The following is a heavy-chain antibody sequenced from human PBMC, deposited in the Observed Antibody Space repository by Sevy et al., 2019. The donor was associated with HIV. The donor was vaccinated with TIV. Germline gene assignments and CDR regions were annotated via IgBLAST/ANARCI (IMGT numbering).Heavy chain of an antibody. Sequence: SETLSLTCTVSGGSISSYYWSWIRQPPGKGLEWIGYIYYSGSTNYNPSLKSRVTISVDTSKNQLSLKLSSATAADTAKYYCARAPPYYDFWSGYYSRSYYYSYMDVWGKGTTVTVSS. D-gene: IGHD3-3*01. V-gene: IGHV4-59*01. CDR1: GGSISSYY. CDR2: IYYSGST. J-gene: IGHJ6*03. CDR3: ARAPPYYDFWSGYYSRSYYYSYMDV.